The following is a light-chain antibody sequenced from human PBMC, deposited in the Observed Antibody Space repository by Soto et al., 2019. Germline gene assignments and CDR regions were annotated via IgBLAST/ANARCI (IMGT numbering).Light chain of an antibody. Sequence: QSALTQPASVSGSPGQSITISCTGTSSDVGGYSYVSWYQQCPGKAPKLMIFDVSYRPSGVSNRFSGSKSGNTASLTISGLQAEDEADYYCSSYTSSSSNVFGTRTKLTVL. J-gene: IGLJ1*01. CDR3: SSYTSSSSNV. CDR2: DVS. CDR1: SSDVGGYSY. V-gene: IGLV2-14*01.